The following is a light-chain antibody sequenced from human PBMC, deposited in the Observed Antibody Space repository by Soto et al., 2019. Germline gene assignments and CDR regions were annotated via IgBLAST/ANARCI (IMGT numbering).Light chain of an antibody. J-gene: IGKJ2*01. Sequence: DIVMTQSPVTLSVSPGERATLSCRASQSVSSNLAWYQQRPGQSLRLLFYGASTRATGIPARFSGSGSGTDLTLTISSLQSEDFVVYYCQQSNKWPYTFGQGTKLE. CDR3: QQSNKWPYT. CDR2: GAS. CDR1: QSVSSN. V-gene: IGKV3-15*01.